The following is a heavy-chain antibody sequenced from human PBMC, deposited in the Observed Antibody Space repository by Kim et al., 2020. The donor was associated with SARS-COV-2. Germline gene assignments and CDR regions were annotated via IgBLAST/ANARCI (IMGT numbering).Heavy chain of an antibody. CDR1: GFTFSSYG. CDR2: ISYDGSNK. J-gene: IGHJ4*02. CDR3: AKDRRDSSWTKGYFDY. D-gene: IGHD2-21*01. V-gene: IGHV3-30*18. Sequence: GGSLRLSCAASGFTFSSYGMHWVRQAPGKGLEWVAVISYDGSNKYYADSVKGRFTISRDNSKNTLYLQMNSLRAEDTAVYYCAKDRRDSSWTKGYFDYWGQGTLVTVSS.